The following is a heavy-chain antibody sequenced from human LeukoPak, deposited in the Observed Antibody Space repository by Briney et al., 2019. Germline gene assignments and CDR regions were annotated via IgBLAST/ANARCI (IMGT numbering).Heavy chain of an antibody. D-gene: IGHD3-10*01. CDR2: IYYSGST. Sequence: PSQTLSLTCTVSGGSISSGHYYWSWIRQPPGKGLEWIGSIYYSGSTYYNPSLKSRVTISVDTSKNQFSLKLSSVTAADTAVYSCARDLGVRGIILNWYFDLWGRGTLVTVSS. J-gene: IGHJ2*01. CDR1: GGSISSGHYY. CDR3: ARDLGVRGIILNWYFDL. V-gene: IGHV4-39*07.